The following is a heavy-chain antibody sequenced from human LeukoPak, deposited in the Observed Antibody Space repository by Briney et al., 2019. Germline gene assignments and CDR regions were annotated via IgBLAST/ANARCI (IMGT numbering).Heavy chain of an antibody. CDR2: IKQDGRNK. CDR3: ARGYWEPSDY. D-gene: IGHD1-14*01. V-gene: IGHV3-7*04. CDR1: GFTATTYW. J-gene: IGHJ4*02. Sequence: PGGSLRPSCVASGFTATTYWTSWVRQAPGKGREWVANIKQDGRNKNYVDSVKAPFTISRDKAKNSLYLQMNSLRAEHTAVYYCARGYWEPSDYWGQGTLVTVSS.